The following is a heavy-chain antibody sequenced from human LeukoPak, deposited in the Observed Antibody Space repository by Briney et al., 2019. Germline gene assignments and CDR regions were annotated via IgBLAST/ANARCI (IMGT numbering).Heavy chain of an antibody. CDR2: VYYSGST. V-gene: IGHV4-59*01. Sequence: SETLSLTCTVSGGSISYYYWSWIRQPPGKVLQWIGYVYYSGSTNYNPSLKSRVTISVDTSKNQFSLKLNSVTPADTAVYYCATLTGGDDAFDTWGQGTMVTVSS. CDR3: ATLTGGDDAFDT. CDR1: GGSISYYY. J-gene: IGHJ3*02. D-gene: IGHD4-23*01.